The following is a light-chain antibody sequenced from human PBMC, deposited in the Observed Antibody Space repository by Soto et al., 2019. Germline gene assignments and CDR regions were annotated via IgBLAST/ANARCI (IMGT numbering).Light chain of an antibody. CDR1: QTISSW. J-gene: IGKJ1*01. CDR3: QHSNSYSEA. CDR2: KAS. V-gene: IGKV1-5*03. Sequence: DIQMTQSPSTLSGSVGDRVTITCRASQTISSWLAWYQQKPGKAPKSLIYKASTLKSGVPSRFSGSGSGTDFTLTISSLQPDDFATYYCQHSNSYSEAFGQGNKVELK.